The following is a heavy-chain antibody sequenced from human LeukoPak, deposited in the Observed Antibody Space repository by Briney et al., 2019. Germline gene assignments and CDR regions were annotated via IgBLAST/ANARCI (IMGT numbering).Heavy chain of an antibody. CDR3: ARVSGYCSGGSCYGLPPHGMDV. J-gene: IGHJ6*02. CDR1: GYTFTSYG. D-gene: IGHD2-15*01. V-gene: IGHV1-18*01. CDR2: ISAYNGNT. Sequence: ASVKVSCKASGYTFTSYGISWVRQAPGQGLEWMGWISAYNGNTNYAQKLQGRVTMTTDTSTSTAYMELRSLRSDDTAVYYCARVSGYCSGGSCYGLPPHGMDVWGQGTTVTVSS.